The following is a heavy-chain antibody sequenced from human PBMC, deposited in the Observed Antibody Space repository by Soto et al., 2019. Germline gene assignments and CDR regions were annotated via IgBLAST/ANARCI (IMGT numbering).Heavy chain of an antibody. Sequence: PSETLSLTCTVSGDSINNYYWSWIRQPPGKRLEWIGYIYYTGSTTYNPSLKSRVTMSVDTSKNQFSLNLTSVTAADTAVYYCARDYYGMDVWGQGPTVTVS. CDR1: GDSINNYY. CDR2: IYYTGST. J-gene: IGHJ6*02. V-gene: IGHV4-59*01. CDR3: ARDYYGMDV.